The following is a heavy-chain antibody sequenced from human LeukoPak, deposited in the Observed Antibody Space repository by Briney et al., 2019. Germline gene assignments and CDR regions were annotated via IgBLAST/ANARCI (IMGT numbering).Heavy chain of an antibody. CDR2: TIPIRGMT. CDR1: GGTFGSYG. V-gene: IGHV1-69*04. Sequence: ASVKVSCKISGGTFGSYGISWVRQAPGQGLEWMGRTIPIRGMTNYAQKFQGRVTITADTSTSTAYMELSSLTAEDTAVYFCARGPYDGTFYFDSWGQGTLVIVSS. J-gene: IGHJ4*02. CDR3: ARGPYDGTFYFDS. D-gene: IGHD3-16*01.